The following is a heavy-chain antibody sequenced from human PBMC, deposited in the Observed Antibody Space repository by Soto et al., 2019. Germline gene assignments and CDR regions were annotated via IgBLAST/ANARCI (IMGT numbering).Heavy chain of an antibody. V-gene: IGHV3-23*01. D-gene: IGHD3-3*01. J-gene: IGHJ6*02. CDR1: GFTFENYA. CDR2: ISGSGGTT. CDR3: AKDSWAIFGVPAGEYYAMDV. Sequence: RGSLRLSCVASGFTFENYAMSWVRQAPGKGLEWVSAISGSGGTTYYSDSVKGRFTISRDNSKNTVYLQMNDLRVEDAAEYFCAKDSWAIFGVPAGEYYAMDVWGQGTMVTVSS.